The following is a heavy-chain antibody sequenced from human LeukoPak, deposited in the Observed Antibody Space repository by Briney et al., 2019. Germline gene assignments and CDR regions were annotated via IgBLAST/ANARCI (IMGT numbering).Heavy chain of an antibody. V-gene: IGHV1-2*06. Sequence: ASVKVSCKASGYTFTGYYMHWVRQAPGQGLEWMGRINPNSGGTTYAQRFQGRVTMTRDTSTSTVSMELSSLRSEDTAMYYCARADLGAFDIWGQGTLLTVSS. J-gene: IGHJ3*02. CDR1: GYTFTGYY. CDR2: INPNSGGT. CDR3: ARADLGAFDI. D-gene: IGHD3-16*01.